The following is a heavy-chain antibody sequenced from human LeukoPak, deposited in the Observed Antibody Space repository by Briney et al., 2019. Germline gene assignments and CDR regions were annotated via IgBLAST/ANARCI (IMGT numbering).Heavy chain of an antibody. CDR2: IYHSGST. CDR3: ARSLQYSSSWYWFDP. J-gene: IGHJ5*02. V-gene: IGHV4-59*02. D-gene: IGHD6-13*01. CDR1: GGSVTRYY. Sequence: PSETLSLTCTVSGGSVTRYYWSWIRQPPGKGLEWIGYIYHSGSTFYNPSLKSRVTISIDTSKNQFSLKLSSVTAADTAVYYCARSLQYSSSWYWFDPWGQGNLDTVSS.